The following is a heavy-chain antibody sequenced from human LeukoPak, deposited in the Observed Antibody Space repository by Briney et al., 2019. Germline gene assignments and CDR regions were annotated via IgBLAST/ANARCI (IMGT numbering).Heavy chain of an antibody. V-gene: IGHV1-69*04. J-gene: IGHJ6*02. D-gene: IGHD4/OR15-4a*01. Sequence: SVKVSCKASGGTFSSYAISWVRQAPGQGLEWMGRIIPILGIANYAQKFQGRVTITADKSTSTAYMELSSLRSEDTAVYYCAVALTWQYYYYGMDVWGQGTTVTVSS. CDR2: IIPILGIA. CDR1: GGTFSSYA. CDR3: AVALTWQYYYYGMDV.